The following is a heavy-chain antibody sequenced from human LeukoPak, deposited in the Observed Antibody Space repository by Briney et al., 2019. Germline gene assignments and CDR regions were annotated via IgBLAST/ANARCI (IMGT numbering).Heavy chain of an antibody. D-gene: IGHD6-13*01. CDR1: GFTFSSHA. CDR2: ITGSGGST. CDR3: ARHNIAAAGTEYYYYYGMDV. Sequence: GGSLRLSCAASGFTFSSHAMGWVRQAPGKGLEWVSSITGSGGSTYYGDSVKGRFTISRDNSKNTLYLQMNSLRAEDTAVYYCARHNIAAAGTEYYYYYGMDVWGQGTTVTVSS. J-gene: IGHJ6*02. V-gene: IGHV3-23*01.